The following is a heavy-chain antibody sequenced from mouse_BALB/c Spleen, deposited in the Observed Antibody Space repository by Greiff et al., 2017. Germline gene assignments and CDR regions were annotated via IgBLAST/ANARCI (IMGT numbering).Heavy chain of an antibody. V-gene: IGHV1-5*01. CDR3: TRAGYGGALDD. CDR1: GYTFTSYA. J-gene: IGHJ4*01. CDR2: INPGSSAT. D-gene: IGHD2-14*01. Sequence: EVQLQQSGAGLVKPGASVKLSCTASGYTFTSYAMPWVNQTPGQGLEWIGSINPGSSATNYNKKFSGKAKLTADTSTSTDYMELSSLTDEDSAVYYGTRAGYGGALDDWGQGTTVTVSS.